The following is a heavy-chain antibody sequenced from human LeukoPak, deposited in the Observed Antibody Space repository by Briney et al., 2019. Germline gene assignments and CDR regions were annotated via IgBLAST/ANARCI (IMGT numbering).Heavy chain of an antibody. V-gene: IGHV1-69*06. CDR1: GYTFTSYD. Sequence: SVKVSCKASGYTFTSYDINWVRQATGQGLEWMGGIIPIFGTANYAQKFQGRVTITADKSTSTAYMELSSLRSEDTAVYYCAREGGYNSQYFQHWGQGTLVTVSS. CDR3: AREGGYNSQYFQH. CDR2: IIPIFGTA. D-gene: IGHD5-24*01. J-gene: IGHJ1*01.